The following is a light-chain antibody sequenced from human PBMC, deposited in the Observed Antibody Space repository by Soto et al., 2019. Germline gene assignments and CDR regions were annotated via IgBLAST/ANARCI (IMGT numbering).Light chain of an antibody. CDR3: QQFDTSPYT. CDR2: GAS. CDR1: QSVSRY. V-gene: IGKV3-20*01. Sequence: VSTQSPGTLSLSPGERATLSCRASQSVSRYLVWYQQKPGQAPRLLIYGASSRASGIPDRFSGSGSGTDFTLTINRLGPEDSAVYYCQQFDTSPYTFGQGTKLEIK. J-gene: IGKJ2*01.